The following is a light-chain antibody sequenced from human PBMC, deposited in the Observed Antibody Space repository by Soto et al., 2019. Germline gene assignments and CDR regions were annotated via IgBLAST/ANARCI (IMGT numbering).Light chain of an antibody. J-gene: IGLJ1*01. CDR3: SSYAGSNNYV. CDR1: SSDVGGYNY. CDR2: EVS. V-gene: IGLV2-8*01. Sequence: QSVLTQPPSASGSPGQSVTISCTGTSSDVGGYNYVSWYQQHPGKAPKLMIYEVSERPSGVSDRFSGSKSGNTASLTVSGLQAEDEADYYCSSYAGSNNYVFGSGTKVT.